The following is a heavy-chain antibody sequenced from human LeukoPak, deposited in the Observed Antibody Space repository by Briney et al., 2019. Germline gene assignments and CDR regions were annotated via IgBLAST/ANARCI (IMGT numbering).Heavy chain of an antibody. J-gene: IGHJ5*02. D-gene: IGHD2-21*02. CDR3: ARVGRIGVTDVLPSNCCDP. Sequence: SETLSLTCTASGGSISTDYWSWIRQSPGKGLEWIGYIHYSGNTNYNPFLKNRVTMSLDTSRNQFSLKLSSVTAADTAVYYCARVGRIGVTDVLPSNCCDPWGQGTLVTVSS. V-gene: IGHV4-59*01. CDR2: IHYSGNT. CDR1: GGSISTDY.